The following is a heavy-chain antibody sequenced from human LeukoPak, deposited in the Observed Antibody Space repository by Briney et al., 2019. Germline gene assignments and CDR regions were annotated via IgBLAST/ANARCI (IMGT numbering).Heavy chain of an antibody. J-gene: IGHJ5*02. V-gene: IGHV4-59*01. Sequence: PSETLSLTCAVYGGSFSGYYWSWIRQPPGKGLEWIGYIYYSGSTNYNPSLKRRVTISVDTSKNQFSLKLSSVTAADTAVYYCARDADHYYDSSGYYPHAGWFDPWGQGTLVTVSS. CDR2: IYYSGST. D-gene: IGHD3-22*01. CDR3: ARDADHYYDSSGYYPHAGWFDP. CDR1: GGSFSGYY.